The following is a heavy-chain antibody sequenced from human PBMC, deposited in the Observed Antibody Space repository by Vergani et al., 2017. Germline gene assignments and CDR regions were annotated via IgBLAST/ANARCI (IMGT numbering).Heavy chain of an antibody. D-gene: IGHD3-22*01. CDR2: MNPNSGNT. CDR3: ARFRNYGSSGYYSFDAFDI. CDR1: GYTFTSYD. Sequence: QVQLVQSGAEVKKPGASVKVSCKASGYTFTSYDINWVRQATGQGLEWMGWMNPNSGNTGYAQKFQGRVTMTRNIFISTAYMELNSLRSEDTAVYYCARFRNYGSSGYYSFDAFDIWGQGTMVTVSS. V-gene: IGHV1-8*01. J-gene: IGHJ3*02.